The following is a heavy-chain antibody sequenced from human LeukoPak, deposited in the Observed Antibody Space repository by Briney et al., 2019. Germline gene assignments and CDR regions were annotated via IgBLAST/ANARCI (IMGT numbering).Heavy chain of an antibody. J-gene: IGHJ6*02. CDR3: ARDLVATVFGYYYYGMDV. D-gene: IGHD5-12*01. V-gene: IGHV3-30*04. CDR2: ISYDGRNK. CDR1: GFTFSSYA. Sequence: PGRSLRLSCAASGFTFSSYAMHWVRQAPGKGLEWVAVISYDGRNKYYADSVKGRFTISRDNSKNTLYLQMNSLRAEDTAVYYCARDLVATVFGYYYYGMDVWGQGTTVTVSS.